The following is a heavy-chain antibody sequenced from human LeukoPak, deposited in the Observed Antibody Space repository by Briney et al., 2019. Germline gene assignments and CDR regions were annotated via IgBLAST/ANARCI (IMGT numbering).Heavy chain of an antibody. J-gene: IGHJ4*02. CDR1: GLTFSSSW. CDR3: ARDKFGGTDY. CDR2: IKQDGSEK. Sequence: PGGSLRLPCAASGLTFSSSWMSWVRQAPGKGLEWVANIKQDGSEKYYVDSVKGRFTISRDNARNSLYLQMNTLRAEDTAVYYCARDKFGGTDYWGQGTLVTVSS. V-gene: IGHV3-7*01. D-gene: IGHD3-16*01.